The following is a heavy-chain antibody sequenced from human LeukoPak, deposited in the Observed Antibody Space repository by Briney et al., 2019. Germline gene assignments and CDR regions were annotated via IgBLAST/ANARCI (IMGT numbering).Heavy chain of an antibody. CDR1: GFTFDDYA. D-gene: IGHD6-13*01. CDR2: IGSDGNKK. J-gene: IGHJ4*02. Sequence: PGGSLRLSCAASGFTFDDYAMHWVRQAPGKGLEWVALIGSDGNKKYYADSVKGRFSISRDNSNNTLYLQMNSLGVEDTAVYYCARGRYSSSWKDYWGQGTLVTVSS. V-gene: IGHV3-33*08. CDR3: ARGRYSSSWKDY.